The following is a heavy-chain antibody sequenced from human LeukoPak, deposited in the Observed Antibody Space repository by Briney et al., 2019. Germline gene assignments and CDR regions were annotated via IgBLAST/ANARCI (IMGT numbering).Heavy chain of an antibody. CDR2: ISSSSSYI. Sequence: PGGSLRLSCAASGFTVSSNYMSWVRQAPGKGLEWVSSISSSSSYIYYADSVKGRFTISRDNAKNSLYLQMNSLRAEDAAVYYCARLNGRITIFGVANRKYYYGMDVWGQGTTVTVSS. J-gene: IGHJ6*02. CDR1: GFTVSSNY. D-gene: IGHD3-3*01. CDR3: ARLNGRITIFGVANRKYYYGMDV. V-gene: IGHV3-21*01.